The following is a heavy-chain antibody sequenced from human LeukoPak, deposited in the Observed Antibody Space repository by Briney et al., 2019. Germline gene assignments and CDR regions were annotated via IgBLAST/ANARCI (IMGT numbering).Heavy chain of an antibody. V-gene: IGHV3-66*01. CDR3: ARVAITNYYYYMDV. D-gene: IGHD3-10*01. J-gene: IGHJ6*03. Sequence: GGSLRLSCAASGFTLTRNHMNWVRQVPGKGLEWVSIIYSSDATYYADSVKGRFTVSRDNAKNTLYLQMNSLRAEDTAVYYCARVAITNYYYYMDVWGKGTTVTVSS. CDR2: IYSSDAT. CDR1: GFTLTRNH.